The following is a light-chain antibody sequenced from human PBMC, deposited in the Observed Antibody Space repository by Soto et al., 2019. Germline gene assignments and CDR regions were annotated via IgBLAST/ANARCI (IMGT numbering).Light chain of an antibody. Sequence: QSALTQPRSVSGSPGQSVTISCTGTSSDVGGYNYVSWYQQHPGKAPKLMIYDVSKRPSGVPDRFSGSKSGNTASLTISGHQADDEAYYYCSSDAGSYTCVFGGGTKLTVL. CDR3: SSDAGSYTCV. CDR2: DVS. CDR1: SSDVGGYNY. J-gene: IGLJ2*01. V-gene: IGLV2-11*01.